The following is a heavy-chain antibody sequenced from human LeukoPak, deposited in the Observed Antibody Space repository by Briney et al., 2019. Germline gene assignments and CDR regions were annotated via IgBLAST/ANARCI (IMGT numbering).Heavy chain of an antibody. CDR2: INYTGST. D-gene: IGHD3-10*01. V-gene: IGHV4-34*01. CDR3: ARQTGSGLFTLP. J-gene: IGHJ4*02. CDR1: GGSFSGFY. Sequence: SDTLSLTCAVYGGSFSGFYWSWLRHVPGKGLEWIGEINYTGSTSYNPSLKSRVTISVDTSKNQFSLKLTSVTAADTAVYYCARQTGSGLFTLPGGQGTLVTVSS.